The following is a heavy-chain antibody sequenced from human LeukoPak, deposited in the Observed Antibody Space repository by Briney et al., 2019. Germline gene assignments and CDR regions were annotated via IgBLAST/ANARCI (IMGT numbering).Heavy chain of an antibody. CDR2: MYYSGST. Sequence: TQTLSLTCTVSGGSISSGDYYWSWIRQPPGKGLEWVAYMYYSGSTYYNPSLKSRVTMSADTSKNQLSLKLSSVTAADTAVYYCARPYYYDSRIDPWGQGILVTVSS. CDR3: ARPYYYDSRIDP. D-gene: IGHD3-22*01. CDR1: GGSISSGDYY. J-gene: IGHJ5*02. V-gene: IGHV4-30-4*01.